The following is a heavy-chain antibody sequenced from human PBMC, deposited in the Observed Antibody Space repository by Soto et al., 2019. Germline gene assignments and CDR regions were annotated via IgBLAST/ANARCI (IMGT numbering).Heavy chain of an antibody. CDR3: AKSRNYCSGGSCFPTTNWFDP. Sequence: PGGSLRLSCAASGFTFSSYAMSWVRQAPGKGLEWVSAISGSGGSTYYADSVKGRFTISRDNSKNTLYLQMNSLRAEDTAVYYCAKSRNYCSGGSCFPTTNWFDPWGQGTLVTVSS. D-gene: IGHD2-15*01. CDR1: GFTFSSYA. J-gene: IGHJ5*02. CDR2: ISGSGGST. V-gene: IGHV3-23*01.